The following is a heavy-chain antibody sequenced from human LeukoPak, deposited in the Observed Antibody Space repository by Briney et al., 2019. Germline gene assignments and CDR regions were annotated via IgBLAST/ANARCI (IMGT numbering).Heavy chain of an antibody. CDR2: ISGSGGST. D-gene: IGHD2-2*01. J-gene: IGHJ4*02. V-gene: IGHV3-23*01. CDR3: AKGPYCSSTSCYGFDY. CDR1: GFTFSSYA. Sequence: PGGSLRLSRAASGFTFSSYAMSWVRQAPGKGLEWVSAISGSGGSTYYADSVKGRFTISRDNSKNTLYLQMNSLRAEDTAVYYCAKGPYCSSTSCYGFDYWGQGTLVTVSS.